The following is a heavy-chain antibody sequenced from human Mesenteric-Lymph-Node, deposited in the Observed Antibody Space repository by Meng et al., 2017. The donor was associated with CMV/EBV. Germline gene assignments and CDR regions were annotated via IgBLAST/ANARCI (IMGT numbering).Heavy chain of an antibody. CDR2: IYSGGST. CDR3: ARDPSNDYGGNSLGY. CDR1: GFTVSSNY. Sequence: GESLKISCAASGFTVSSNYMSWVRQAPGKGLEWVSVIYSGGSTYYADSVKGRFTISRDNPKNTLYLQMNSLRAEDTAVYYCARDPSNDYGGNSLGYWGQGTLVTVSS. V-gene: IGHV3-53*01. D-gene: IGHD4-23*01. J-gene: IGHJ4*02.